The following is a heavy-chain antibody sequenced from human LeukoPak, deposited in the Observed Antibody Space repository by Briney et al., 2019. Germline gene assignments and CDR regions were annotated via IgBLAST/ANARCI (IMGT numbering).Heavy chain of an antibody. CDR2: IYSGGRT. CDR3: AELGITMIGGV. Sequence: GGSLRLSCAASGFTVSSNYMSWVRQAPGKGLECVSVIYSGGRTYYADSVKDRFTISRDNSKNTLYLQMNSLRAEDTAVYYCAELGITMIGGVWGKGTTVTISS. J-gene: IGHJ6*04. D-gene: IGHD3-10*02. CDR1: GFTVSSNY. V-gene: IGHV3-66*01.